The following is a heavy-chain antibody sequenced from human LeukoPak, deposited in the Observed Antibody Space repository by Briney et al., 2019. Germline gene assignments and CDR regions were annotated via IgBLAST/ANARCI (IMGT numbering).Heavy chain of an antibody. J-gene: IGHJ6*03. CDR2: ISSSSSYI. CDR3: ARDLAARGYYYYYMDV. CDR1: GFTFSSYS. D-gene: IGHD6-6*01. V-gene: IGHV3-21*01. Sequence: GGSLRLSCAASGFTFSSYSMNWVRQAPGKGLEWVSSISSSSSYIYYVDSVKGRFTISRDNAKKSLYLQMNSLRAEDTAVYYCARDLAARGYYYYYMDVWGKGTTVTVSS.